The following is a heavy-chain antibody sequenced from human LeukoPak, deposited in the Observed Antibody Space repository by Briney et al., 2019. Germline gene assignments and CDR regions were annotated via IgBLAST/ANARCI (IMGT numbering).Heavy chain of an antibody. CDR2: IRYDESNK. Sequence: PGGSLRLSCAASGFSFSSYGMHWVRQAPGKGLEWVAFIRYDESNKYYADSVKGRFTISRDNSKNTLYLQMNSLRAEDTAVYYCAKDRIAVVPAAIDYWAQGTLVTVSS. CDR3: AKDRIAVVPAAIDY. V-gene: IGHV3-30*02. D-gene: IGHD2-2*01. J-gene: IGHJ4*02. CDR1: GFSFSSYG.